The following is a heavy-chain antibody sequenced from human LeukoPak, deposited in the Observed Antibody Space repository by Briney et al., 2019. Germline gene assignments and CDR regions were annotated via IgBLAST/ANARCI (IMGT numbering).Heavy chain of an antibody. J-gene: IGHJ6*02. V-gene: IGHV3-7*03. CDR3: AKGATPVGYYYGMDV. D-gene: IGHD1-26*01. CDR2: IYQDGTEK. Sequence: GGSLRLSCVASGFIFGSHLMTWVRQAPGMGLEWVANIYQDGTEKYYMDSVKGRFTISRDNSKNTLYLQVNSLRAEDTAVYYCAKGATPVGYYYGMDVWGQGTTVTVSS. CDR1: GFIFGSHL.